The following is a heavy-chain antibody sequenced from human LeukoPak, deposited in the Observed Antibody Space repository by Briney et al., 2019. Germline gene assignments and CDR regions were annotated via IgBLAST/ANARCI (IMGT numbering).Heavy chain of an antibody. V-gene: IGHV1-24*01. J-gene: IGHJ4*02. CDR3: ATLRYFAWSRPTVDY. Sequence: GASVKVSCKVSGYTLTVLSMHWVRQAPGKGLEWMGGFDPEDGETIYAQKFQGRVTMTEDTSTDTAYMELSSLRSEDTAVYYCATLRYFAWSRPTVDYWGQGTLVTVSS. CDR2: FDPEDGET. CDR1: GYTLTVLS. D-gene: IGHD3-9*01.